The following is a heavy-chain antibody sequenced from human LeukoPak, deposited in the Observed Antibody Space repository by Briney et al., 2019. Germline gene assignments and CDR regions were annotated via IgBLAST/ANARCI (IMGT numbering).Heavy chain of an antibody. CDR3: AGSMLYAIAGCFDP. CDR1: GCSFSCYY. CDR2: INHSGST. Sequence: PSETLSLTCTVYGCSFSCYYLSWIRQPPGKGLEWIGEINHSGSTNYNPSLKSRVTISVDTSKNQFSLELSSVTAADTAVYYCAGSMLYAIAGCFDPWVQGTMVTVSS. V-gene: IGHV4-34*01. J-gene: IGHJ5*02. D-gene: IGHD2-8*01.